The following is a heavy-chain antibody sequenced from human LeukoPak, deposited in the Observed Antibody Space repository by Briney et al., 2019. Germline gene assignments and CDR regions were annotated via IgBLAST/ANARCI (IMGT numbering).Heavy chain of an antibody. D-gene: IGHD3-22*01. CDR3: ARHDYYDSSGYPAAAFDI. Sequence: SETLSLTCTVSGGSISRYYWSWIRQPPGKGLEWIGYIYYSGTTNYNPSLKSPVTISVDTSKNQFSLKLSSVTAADTAVYYCARHDYYDSSGYPAAAFDIWGQGTMVTGSS. CDR1: GGSISRYY. V-gene: IGHV4-59*08. CDR2: IYYSGTT. J-gene: IGHJ3*02.